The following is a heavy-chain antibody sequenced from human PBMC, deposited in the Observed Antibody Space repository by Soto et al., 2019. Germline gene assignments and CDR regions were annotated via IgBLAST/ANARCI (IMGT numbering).Heavy chain of an antibody. CDR2: IRNDNGNK. CDR1: GYSFANSG. J-gene: IGHJ6*02. CDR3: ARDQRITTLGLYTMYYDGMDG. D-gene: IGHD1-20*01. Sequence: ASVKVSCEASGYSFANSGISCVRQAPGQGLEWMGGIRNDNGNKNYAQHLQGRVSMTTDTSTSTAYMDLRSLRSDDTAVYYCARDQRITTLGLYTMYYDGMDGWS. V-gene: IGHV1-18*01.